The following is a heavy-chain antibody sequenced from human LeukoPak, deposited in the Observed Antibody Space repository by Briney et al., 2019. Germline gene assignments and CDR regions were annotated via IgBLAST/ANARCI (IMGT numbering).Heavy chain of an antibody. J-gene: IGHJ4*02. D-gene: IGHD5-18*01. CDR3: ARQQQQLWYD. CDR2: ISSSAETT. Sequence: PGGSLRLSCAASRFTFSRYEMNWVRQAPGKGLEWVSYISSSAETTYYADSVKGRFTISRDNAKSSLYPQMYSLRAEDTAVYFCARQQQQLWYDWGQGTLVTVSS. CDR1: RFTFSRYE. V-gene: IGHV3-48*03.